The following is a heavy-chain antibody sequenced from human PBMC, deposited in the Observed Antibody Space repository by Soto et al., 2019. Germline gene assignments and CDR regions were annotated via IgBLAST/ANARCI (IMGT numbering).Heavy chain of an antibody. Sequence: EVQVVESGGGFVEPGVSLRLSCAGSGFSFTGAWLTWVRLALGKGVELVGRSTSELDGATTDFAAPVKDRVTMSRDDAENQVSLQMNSLNTEDKAMYYGIGQVTISGAPVIFWGQGILFSVSS. J-gene: IGHJ4*02. CDR2: STSELDGATT. CDR1: GFSFTGAW. V-gene: IGHV3-15*07. D-gene: IGHD3-3*02. CDR3: IGQVTISGAPVIF.